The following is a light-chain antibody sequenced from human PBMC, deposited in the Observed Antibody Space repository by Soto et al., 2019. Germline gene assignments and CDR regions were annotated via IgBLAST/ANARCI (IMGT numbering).Light chain of an antibody. CDR3: TSYAGGNNV. CDR2: EVN. Sequence: QSALTQPPSASGSPGQSVTISCTGTSSDVGGYNYVSWYQQHPGKVPKLMIYEVNKRPSGVPDRFSGSKSGNTASLTVTGLQAEDEAYYYCTSYAGGNNVFGTGTNLTVL. J-gene: IGLJ1*01. V-gene: IGLV2-8*01. CDR1: SSDVGGYNY.